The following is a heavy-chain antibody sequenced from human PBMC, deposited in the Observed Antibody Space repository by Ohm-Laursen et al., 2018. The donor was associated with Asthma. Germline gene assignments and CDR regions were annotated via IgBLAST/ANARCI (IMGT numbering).Heavy chain of an antibody. CDR2: ISTASTFI. CDR3: ARIGPEWELPGREYSLHH. CDR1: GYTFSRYS. J-gene: IGHJ1*01. D-gene: IGHD1-26*01. V-gene: IGHV3-21*01. Sequence: GSLRLSCTASGYTFSRYSIHWVRQFPGKGLEWVASISTASTFIYYADSVRGRFTTSRDNAKNSVYLQMNSLRAEDTALYYCARIGPEWELPGREYSLHHWGEGTLVTFSS.